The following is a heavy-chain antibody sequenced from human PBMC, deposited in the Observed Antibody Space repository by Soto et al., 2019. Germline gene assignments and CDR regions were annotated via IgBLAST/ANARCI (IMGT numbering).Heavy chain of an antibody. V-gene: IGHV4-34*01. CDR2: INHSGST. Sequence: SETLSLTCAVYGGSFSGYYWSWIRQPPGKGLEWIGEINHSGSTNYNPSLKSRVTISVDTSKNQFSLKLSSVTAADTAVYYCARGRTSGEMDVWGQGTTVTVSS. D-gene: IGHD3-10*01. CDR1: GGSFSGYY. J-gene: IGHJ6*02. CDR3: ARGRTSGEMDV.